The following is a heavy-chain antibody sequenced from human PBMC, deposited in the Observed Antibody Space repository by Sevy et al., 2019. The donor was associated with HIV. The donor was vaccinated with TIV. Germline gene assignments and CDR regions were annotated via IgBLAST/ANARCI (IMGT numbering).Heavy chain of an antibody. Sequence: SETLSLTCAVYGGSFSGYYRNWIRQSPGKGLEWIGEINHSGSTHYNPSLKSRVTISVDTSKNQFSLGLNSVTAADTAVYYCARAPPVVVVPGAPSWFDPWGQGTLVTVSS. V-gene: IGHV4-34*01. CDR2: INHSGST. CDR1: GGSFSGYY. J-gene: IGHJ5*02. CDR3: ARAPPVVVVPGAPSWFDP. D-gene: IGHD2-2*01.